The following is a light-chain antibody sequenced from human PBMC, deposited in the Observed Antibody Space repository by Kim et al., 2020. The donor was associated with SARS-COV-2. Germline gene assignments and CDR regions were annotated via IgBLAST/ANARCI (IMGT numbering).Light chain of an antibody. CDR1: NIGSKS. CDR2: YDS. J-gene: IGLJ3*02. CDR3: QVWDSSSDHPV. V-gene: IGLV3-21*04. Sequence: APGKTARNTCGGKNIGSKSVHWSQKKPGQAPVLVIYYDSDRPSGIPERFSGSNSGNTATLTISRVEAGDEADYYCQVWDSSSDHPVFGGGTQLTVL.